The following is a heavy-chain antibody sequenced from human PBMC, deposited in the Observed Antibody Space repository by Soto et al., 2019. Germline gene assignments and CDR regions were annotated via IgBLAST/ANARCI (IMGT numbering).Heavy chain of an antibody. CDR3: ARLYPGIAAAATPFFDY. CDR1: GYSFTSYW. D-gene: IGHD6-13*01. CDR2: IYPGDSDT. J-gene: IGHJ4*02. V-gene: IGHV5-51*01. Sequence: GESLKISCKGSGYSFTSYWIGWVRQMPGKGLEWMGIIYPGDSDTRYSPSFQGQVTISADKSISTAYLQWSSLKASDTAMYYCARLYPGIAAAATPFFDYWGQGTLVTVSS.